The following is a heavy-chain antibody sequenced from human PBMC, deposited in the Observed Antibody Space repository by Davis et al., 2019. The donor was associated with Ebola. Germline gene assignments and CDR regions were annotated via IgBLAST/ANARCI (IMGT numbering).Heavy chain of an antibody. CDR1: GGTFTSYA. Sequence: SVKVSCKASGGTFTSYAISWVRQAPGQGLEWMGGIVPLFGTANYAQKFQDRVTITADESTSTSYMELNSLRSDDTAVYYCARGGGGDSSGFQSWFDPWGQGTLVTVSS. J-gene: IGHJ5*02. V-gene: IGHV1-69*13. CDR3: ARGGGGDSSGFQSWFDP. D-gene: IGHD3-22*01. CDR2: IVPLFGTA.